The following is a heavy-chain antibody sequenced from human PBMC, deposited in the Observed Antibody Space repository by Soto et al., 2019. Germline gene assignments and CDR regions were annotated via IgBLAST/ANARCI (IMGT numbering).Heavy chain of an antibody. D-gene: IGHD1-26*01. CDR3: ARSGDGIDY. CDR1: GGTFSSYA. V-gene: IGHV1-69*05. J-gene: IGHJ4*02. Sequence: SVKVSCKASGGTFSSYAISWVRQAPGQGLEWMGGIIPIFGTANYAQKFQGRVTMTRNTSISTAYMELSRLRSEDTAVYYCARSGDGIDYWGQGTLVTVSS. CDR2: IIPIFGTA.